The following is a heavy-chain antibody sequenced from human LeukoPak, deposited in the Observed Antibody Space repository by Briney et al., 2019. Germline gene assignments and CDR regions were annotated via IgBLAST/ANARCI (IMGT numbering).Heavy chain of an antibody. V-gene: IGHV3-21*01. CDR1: GFTFSSYS. CDR3: ARAPSAAGTTLGYYYYGMDV. D-gene: IGHD6-13*01. CDR2: ISSSSSYI. J-gene: IGHJ6*04. Sequence: GGSLRLSCAASGFTFSSYSMNWVRQAPGKGLEWVSSISSSSSYIYYADSVKGRFTISRDNAKNSLYLQTNSLRAEDTAVYYCARAPSAAGTTLGYYYYGMDVWGKGTTVTVSS.